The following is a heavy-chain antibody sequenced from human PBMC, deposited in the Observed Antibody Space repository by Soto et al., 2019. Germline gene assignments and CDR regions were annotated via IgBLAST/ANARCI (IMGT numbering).Heavy chain of an antibody. CDR1: GGTFSSYA. CDR2: IIPIFGTA. V-gene: IGHV1-69*13. J-gene: IGHJ5*02. CDR3: ARDIVVVPAAMSHPLSPTHLTWFAP. D-gene: IGHD2-2*01. Sequence: SVKVSCKASGGTFSSYAISWVRQAPGQGLEWMGGIIPIFGTANYAQKFQGRVTITADESTSTAYMELSSLRSEDTAVYYCARDIVVVPAAMSHPLSPTHLTWFAPWGQGTLVTVSS.